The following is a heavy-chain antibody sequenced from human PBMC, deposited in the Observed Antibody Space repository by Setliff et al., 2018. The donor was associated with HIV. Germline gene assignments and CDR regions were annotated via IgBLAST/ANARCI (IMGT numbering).Heavy chain of an antibody. Sequence: PSETLSLTCTVSGGSVGSSSYYWAWIRQPPGKGLEWIGSIYYTGNTKYNSSLESRVTFSIDTSENQFSLRLASVTAADTAIYYCARDDSIVLVPAIMRGDGFDFWGQGRMGT. CDR1: GGSVGSSSYY. V-gene: IGHV4-39*07. CDR2: IYYTGNT. J-gene: IGHJ3*01. D-gene: IGHD2-2*01. CDR3: ARDDSIVLVPAIMRGDGFDF.